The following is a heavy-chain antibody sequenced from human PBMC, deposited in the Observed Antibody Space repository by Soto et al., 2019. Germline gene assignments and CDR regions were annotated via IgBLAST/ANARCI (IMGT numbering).Heavy chain of an antibody. V-gene: IGHV3-30*18. CDR3: AKDRGALRWSDEHYYFDY. CDR1: VFTFSSYG. J-gene: IGHJ4*02. D-gene: IGHD4-17*01. CDR2: IFCDRTNK. Sequence: GGSLRLSCAASVFTFSSYGMHWVRQAPGKGLYWVAVIFCDRTNKFYSDSMKERFTISRDNYKNTLFLQMNSLRAEDTAVYYCAKDRGALRWSDEHYYFDYWGQGTLVTV.